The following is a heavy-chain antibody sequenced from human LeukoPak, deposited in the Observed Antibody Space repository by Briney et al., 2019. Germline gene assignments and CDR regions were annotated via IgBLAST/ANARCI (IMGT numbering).Heavy chain of an antibody. CDR1: GGTFSSYA. V-gene: IGHV1-69*13. D-gene: IGHD2-8*01. CDR2: IIPIFGTA. CDR3: ARDSLCTNGVCYTEFGY. Sequence: SVKVSCKASGGTFSSYAISWVRQTPGQGLEWMGGIIPIFGTANYAQKFQGRVTITADESTSTAYMELSSLRSEDTAVYYCARDSLCTNGVCYTEFGYWGQGTLVTVSS. J-gene: IGHJ4*02.